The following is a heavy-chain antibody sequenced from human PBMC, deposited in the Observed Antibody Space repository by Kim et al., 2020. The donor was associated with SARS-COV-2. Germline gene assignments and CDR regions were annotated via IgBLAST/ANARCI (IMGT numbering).Heavy chain of an antibody. CDR2: ISGSGGST. CDR1: GFTFSSYA. V-gene: IGHV3-23*01. Sequence: GGSLRLSCAASGFTFSSYAMSWVRQAPGKGLEWVSAISGSGGSTYYADSVKGRFTISRDNSKNTLYLQMNSLRAEDTAVYYCAKSERITMIVVVTMIDYWGQGTLVTVSS. CDR3: AKSERITMIVVVTMIDY. J-gene: IGHJ4*02. D-gene: IGHD3-22*01.